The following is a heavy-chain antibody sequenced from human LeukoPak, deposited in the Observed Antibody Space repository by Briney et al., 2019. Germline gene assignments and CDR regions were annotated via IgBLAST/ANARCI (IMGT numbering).Heavy chain of an antibody. CDR1: GFTSTTYW. CDR3: ARHREGTTQVGLFNY. Sequence: TGGSLRLSCAASGFTSTTYWMAWVRQAPGKGLEWVANIRQDGGEKYYVDSVKGRFTISRDNAQNSLYLHINSLGAEDTAVYYCARHREGTTQVGLFNYWGQGTLVTVSS. V-gene: IGHV3-7*01. CDR2: IRQDGGEK. J-gene: IGHJ4*02. D-gene: IGHD2-2*01.